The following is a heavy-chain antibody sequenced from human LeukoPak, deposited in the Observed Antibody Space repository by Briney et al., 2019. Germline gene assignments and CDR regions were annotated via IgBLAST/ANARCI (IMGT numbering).Heavy chain of an antibody. D-gene: IGHD2-8*01. Sequence: ASVKVSCKASGYTFTSYDINWVRQATGQGLEWMGWMNPNSGNTGYAQKVQGRVTMTRNTSISTAYMELSSLRSEDTAVYYCARGYCTNGVCYPPTYWGQGTLVTVSS. CDR3: ARGYCTNGVCYPPTY. CDR2: MNPNSGNT. CDR1: GYTFTSYD. J-gene: IGHJ4*02. V-gene: IGHV1-8*01.